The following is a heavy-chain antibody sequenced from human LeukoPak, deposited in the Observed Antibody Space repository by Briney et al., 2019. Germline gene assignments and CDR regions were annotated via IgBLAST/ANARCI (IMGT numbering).Heavy chain of an antibody. CDR3: ARHKGWLTSGVYYYGMDV. Sequence: SSETLSLTCTVSGGSISSSSYFWGWIRQPPGKGLEWIGSLYYSGSTDYNPSLKSRVTISVDSSKNRFALKLSSVTSGDPAVYYCARHKGWLTSGVYYYGMDVWGQGTTVTVSS. J-gene: IGHJ6*02. CDR1: GGSISSSSYF. V-gene: IGHV4-39*01. CDR2: LYYSGST. D-gene: IGHD5-12*01.